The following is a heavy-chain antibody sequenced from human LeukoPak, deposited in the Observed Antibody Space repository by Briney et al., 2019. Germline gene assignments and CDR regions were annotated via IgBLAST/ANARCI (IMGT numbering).Heavy chain of an antibody. J-gene: IGHJ4*02. Sequence: PGGSLRLSCAASGFTFSSYAMGWVRQVPGKGLEWVSAISGSGGSTYYADSVKGRFTISRDNSKNTLYLQMNSLRAEDTAVYYCAKDRPRGYYGSGSFDYWGQGTLVTVSS. CDR2: ISGSGGST. D-gene: IGHD3-10*01. CDR3: AKDRPRGYYGSGSFDY. V-gene: IGHV3-23*01. CDR1: GFTFSSYA.